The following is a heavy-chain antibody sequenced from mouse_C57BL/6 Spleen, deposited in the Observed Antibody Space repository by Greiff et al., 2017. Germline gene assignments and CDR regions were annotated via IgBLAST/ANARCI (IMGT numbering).Heavy chain of an antibody. CDR3: AREGMGLVAY. D-gene: IGHD4-1*01. J-gene: IGHJ3*01. CDR1: GFTFSSYA. CDR2: ISDGGSYT. Sequence: DVKLQESGGGLVKPGGSLKLSCAASGFTFSSYAMSWVRQTPEKRLEWVATISDGGSYTYYPDNVKGRFTISRDNAKNNLYLQMSHLKSEDTAMYYCAREGMGLVAYWGQGTLVTVSA. V-gene: IGHV5-4*01.